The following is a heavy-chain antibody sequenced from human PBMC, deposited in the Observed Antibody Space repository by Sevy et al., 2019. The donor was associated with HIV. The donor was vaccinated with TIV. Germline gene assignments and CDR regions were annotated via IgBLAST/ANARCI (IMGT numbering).Heavy chain of an antibody. J-gene: IGHJ4*02. Sequence: SETLSLTCAVSGGSISSSNWWSWVRRPLGKGLEWIGEIYHSGSANYNPSLKSRVTISVDKSKNQFSLTLASVTAADTAVYYCARGTLYSGYDYSLDYWGQGTLVTVSS. CDR3: ARGTLYSGYDYSLDY. D-gene: IGHD5-12*01. CDR1: GGSISSSNW. CDR2: IYHSGSA. V-gene: IGHV4-4*02.